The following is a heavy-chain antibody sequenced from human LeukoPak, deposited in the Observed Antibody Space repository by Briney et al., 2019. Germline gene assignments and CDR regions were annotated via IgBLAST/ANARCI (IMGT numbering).Heavy chain of an antibody. D-gene: IGHD4-23*01. Sequence: GGSLRLSCAASGFTFSSYSMNWVRQAPGKGLEWVSYISSSSSTIYYADSVKGRFTISRDNAKNSLYLQMNSLRAEDTAVYYCARSDYGGYYMDVWGKGTTVTVSS. CDR2: ISSSSSTI. J-gene: IGHJ6*03. V-gene: IGHV3-48*01. CDR3: ARSDYGGYYMDV. CDR1: GFTFSSYS.